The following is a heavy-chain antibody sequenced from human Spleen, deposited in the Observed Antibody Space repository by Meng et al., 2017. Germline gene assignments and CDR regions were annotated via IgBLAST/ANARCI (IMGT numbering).Heavy chain of an antibody. Sequence: GSLRLSCAVYGGSFSGYYWSWIRQPPGKGLEWIGEIHDSGSTNYNPSLKSRVTISLDTSMKHFSLKLSSVTAADTALYYCARRHYGSGTYYDRTINWFDPRGQGTLVTVSS. J-gene: IGHJ5*02. V-gene: IGHV4-34*01. CDR2: IHDSGST. D-gene: IGHD3-10*01. CDR3: ARRHYGSGTYYDRTINWFDP. CDR1: GGSFSGYY.